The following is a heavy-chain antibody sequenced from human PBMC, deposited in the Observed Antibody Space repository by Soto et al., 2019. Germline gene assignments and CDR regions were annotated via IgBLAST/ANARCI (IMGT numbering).Heavy chain of an antibody. V-gene: IGHV3-30*18. J-gene: IGHJ6*02. CDR1: GFTFSSYG. Sequence: QVQLVESGGGVVQPGRSLRLSCAASGFTFSSYGMHWVRQAPGKGLEWVAVISYDGSNKYYADSVKGRFTISRDNSKNTLYLQMNSLGAEDTAVYYCAKSAGYSSSWYSWYYYYGMDVWGQGTTVTVSS. D-gene: IGHD6-13*01. CDR3: AKSAGYSSSWYSWYYYYGMDV. CDR2: ISYDGSNK.